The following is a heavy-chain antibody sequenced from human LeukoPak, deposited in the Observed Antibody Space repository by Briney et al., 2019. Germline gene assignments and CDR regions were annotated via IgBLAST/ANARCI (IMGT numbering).Heavy chain of an antibody. CDR3: VIGAGWQPDY. CDR2: IYKIGTT. CDR1: GDSVTGYF. D-gene: IGHD2-15*01. Sequence: PSETLSLTCTVFGDSVTGYFLNWVRQPPGKGLEWIGHIYKIGTTNYNPSLKSRLTISADTSKNQFSLQLRSVTAADTAVYYCVIGAGWQPDYWGQGALVTVSS. J-gene: IGHJ4*02. V-gene: IGHV4-59*02.